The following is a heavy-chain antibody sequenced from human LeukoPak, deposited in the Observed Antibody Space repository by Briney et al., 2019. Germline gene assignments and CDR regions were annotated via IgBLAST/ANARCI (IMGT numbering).Heavy chain of an antibody. D-gene: IGHD3-16*01. Sequence: GASVKVSCKASGYTFDSFGISWVRQAPGQGPEWMGWISTYNGLTNYTQKFQGRLTMTTDRFTNTAYMELRSLRSDDTAVYFCARDAARRLGILSFRIGYWGQGTLVTVSS. CDR3: ARDAARRLGILSFRIGY. CDR1: GYTFDSFG. V-gene: IGHV1-18*01. J-gene: IGHJ4*02. CDR2: ISTYNGLT.